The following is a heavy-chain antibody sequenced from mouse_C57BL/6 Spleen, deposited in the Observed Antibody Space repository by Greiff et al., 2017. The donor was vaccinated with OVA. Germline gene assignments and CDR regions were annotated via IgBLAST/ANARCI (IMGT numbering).Heavy chain of an antibody. CDR1: GFTFSSYA. V-gene: IGHV5-4*01. D-gene: IGHD2-14*01. Sequence: EVMLVESGGGLVKPGGSLKLSCAASGFTFSSYAMSWVRQTPEKRLEWVATISDGGSYTYYPDNVKGRFTISRDNAKNNLYLQMSHLKSEDTAMYYCAREHRGHPFAYWGQGTLVTVSA. J-gene: IGHJ3*01. CDR2: ISDGGSYT. CDR3: AREHRGHPFAY.